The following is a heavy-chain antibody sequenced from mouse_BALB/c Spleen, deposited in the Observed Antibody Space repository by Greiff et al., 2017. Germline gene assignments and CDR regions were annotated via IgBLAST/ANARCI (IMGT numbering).Heavy chain of an antibody. V-gene: IGHV1S137*01. J-gene: IGHJ1*01. CDR3: ARSYPGSSYFDV. CDR1: GYTFTDYA. CDR2: ISTYYGDA. D-gene: IGHD4-1*01. Sequence: VQLQQSGAELVRPGVSVKISCKGSGYTFTDYAMHWVKQSHAKSLEWIGVISTYYGDASYNQKFKGKATMTVDKSSSTAYMELARLTSEDSAIYYCARSYPGSSYFDVWGAGTTVTVSS.